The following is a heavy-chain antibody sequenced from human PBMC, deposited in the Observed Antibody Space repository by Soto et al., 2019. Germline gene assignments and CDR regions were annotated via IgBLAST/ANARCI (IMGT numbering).Heavy chain of an antibody. J-gene: IGHJ4*02. V-gene: IGHV1-8*01. CDR3: ARERAAAGFDY. CDR1: GYTFTSYD. D-gene: IGHD6-13*01. Sequence: QVQLVQSGAEVKKPGASVKVSCKASGYTFTSYDINWVRQATGQGLEWMGWMNPNSGNTGYAQEFQGRVTMTRNTSISTDYMDLSSLRSDDTAVYYCARERAAAGFDYWGQGTLVTDSS. CDR2: MNPNSGNT.